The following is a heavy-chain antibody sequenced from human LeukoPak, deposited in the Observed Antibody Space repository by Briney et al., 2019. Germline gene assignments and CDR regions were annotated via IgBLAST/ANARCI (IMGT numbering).Heavy chain of an antibody. CDR3: ARGEGAVAGSRFFLDN. CDR2: IYSGGST. J-gene: IGHJ4*02. V-gene: IGHV3-66*01. Sequence: GGSLRLSCAASEFSVGSNYMTWVRQAPGKGLEWVSLIYSGGSTYYSDSVKGRFTISRDNSKNTLYLQMNSLRDEDTAVYYCARGEGAVAGSRFFLDNWGQGTLVTVSS. D-gene: IGHD6-19*01. CDR1: EFSVGSNY.